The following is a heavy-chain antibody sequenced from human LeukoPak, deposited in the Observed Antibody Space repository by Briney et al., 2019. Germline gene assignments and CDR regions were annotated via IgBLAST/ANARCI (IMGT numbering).Heavy chain of an antibody. V-gene: IGHV4-4*08. D-gene: IGHD2-15*01. CDR2: MYNSGSP. Sequence: SETLSLICTVSGGPISSFYWGWIRQPPGKGLEWIAYMYNSGSPTYHPSLQSRATISLDTSKNQFSLKLRSVTAADTAVYYCARSQGKWQLLPFDYWGQGARVTVSS. J-gene: IGHJ4*02. CDR1: GGPISSFY. CDR3: ARSQGKWQLLPFDY.